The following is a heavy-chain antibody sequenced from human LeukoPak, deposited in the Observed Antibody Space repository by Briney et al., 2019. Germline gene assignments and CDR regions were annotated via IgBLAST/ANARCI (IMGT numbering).Heavy chain of an antibody. V-gene: IGHV3-7*01. CDR2: IKQDGSEK. CDR3: ARYCGGDCYGMDV. Sequence: GGSLRLSCTASEFTFSSYWMSWVRQAPGKGLEWVANIKQDGSEKDYVDSVKGRFTISRDNAKNSLYLQMNNLRAEDTAVYYCARYCGGDCYGMDVWGQGTTVTVPS. CDR1: EFTFSSYW. J-gene: IGHJ6*02. D-gene: IGHD2-21*01.